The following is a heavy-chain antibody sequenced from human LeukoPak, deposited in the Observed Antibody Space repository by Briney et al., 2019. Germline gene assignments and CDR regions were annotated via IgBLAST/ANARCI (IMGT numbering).Heavy chain of an antibody. CDR1: GGSISSYY. CDR3: ARGTGYYYYYYMDV. D-gene: IGHD3-10*01. CDR2: IYTSGST. Sequence: PSETLSLTCTVSGGSISSYYWSWIRQPAGKGLEWIGRIYTSGSTNYNPSLKSRVTISVDTSKNQFSLKLSSVTAADTAVYYCARGTGYYYYYYMDVWGKGTTVTISS. V-gene: IGHV4-4*07. J-gene: IGHJ6*03.